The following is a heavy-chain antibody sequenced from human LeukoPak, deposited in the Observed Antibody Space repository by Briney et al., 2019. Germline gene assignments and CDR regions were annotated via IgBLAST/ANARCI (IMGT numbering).Heavy chain of an antibody. CDR1: GFTFSSYG. V-gene: IGHV3-30*18. CDR2: ISYDGSNK. CDR3: AKGDYSNWYYYYGMDV. Sequence: GGSLRLSCAASGFTFSSYGMHWVRQAPGKGLEWVAVISYDGSNKYYADSVKGRFTISRDNSKNTLYLQMNSLRAEDTAVYYCAKGDYSNWYYYYGMDVWDQGTTVTVSS. D-gene: IGHD4-11*01. J-gene: IGHJ6*02.